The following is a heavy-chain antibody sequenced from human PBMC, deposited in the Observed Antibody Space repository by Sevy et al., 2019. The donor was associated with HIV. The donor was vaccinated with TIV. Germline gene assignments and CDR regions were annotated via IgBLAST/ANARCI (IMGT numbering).Heavy chain of an antibody. V-gene: IGHV3-23*01. CDR2: ISGSGGST. CDR1: GFTFSSYA. J-gene: IGHJ4*02. CDR3: AKELPDTAMARTPGPFDY. Sequence: GGSLRLSCAASGFTFSSYAMSWVRQAPGKGLEWVSDISGSGGSTYYADSVKGRFTISRDNSKNTLYLQMNSLRAEDTAVYYCAKELPDTAMARTPGPFDYWGQGTLVTVSS. D-gene: IGHD5-18*01.